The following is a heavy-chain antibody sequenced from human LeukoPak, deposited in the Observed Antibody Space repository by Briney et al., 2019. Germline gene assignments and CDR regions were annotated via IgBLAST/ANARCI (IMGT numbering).Heavy chain of an antibody. V-gene: IGHV4-59*01. CDR2: IHYTGNT. D-gene: IGHD1-26*01. J-gene: IGHJ5*02. CDR1: GGSISTYY. CDR3: AREGTGASRWFDP. Sequence: SETLSLTCAVSGGSISTYYWSWIRQPPGNGLEWIGYIHYTGNTNYNHSLKSRVTISLDTSKNQSSLKLSSVTAADTAVYYCAREGTGASRWFDPWGQGTLVTVSS.